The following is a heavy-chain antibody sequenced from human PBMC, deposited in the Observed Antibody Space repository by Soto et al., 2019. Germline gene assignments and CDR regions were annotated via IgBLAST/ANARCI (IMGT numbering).Heavy chain of an antibody. Sequence: SGPTLVNPTQTLTLTCTFSGFSLSTGGVGMVWIRQPPGKALEWLSVVYWDDDKRYSSSLKNRLTVTKDTSKNVVLLTLTNVDPVDTATYYCAHFMSTMTTGYFDFWGQGIPVTVSS. CDR2: VYWDDDK. D-gene: IGHD4-17*01. CDR3: AHFMSTMTTGYFDF. CDR1: GFSLSTGGVG. J-gene: IGHJ4*02. V-gene: IGHV2-5*02.